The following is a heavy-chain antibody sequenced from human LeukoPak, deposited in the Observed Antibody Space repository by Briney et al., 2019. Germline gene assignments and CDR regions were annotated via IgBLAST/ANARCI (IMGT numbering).Heavy chain of an antibody. CDR1: GYTFTSYG. CDR3: ASMRGFCSSTSCYEGDY. D-gene: IGHD2-2*01. J-gene: IGHJ4*02. Sequence: ASVKVSCKASGYTFTSYGISWVRQAPGQGLEWMGWISAYNGNTNYAQKLQGRVTMTTDTSTSTAYMELRSLRSDDTAVYYCASMRGFCSSTSCYEGDYWGQGTLVTVSS. V-gene: IGHV1-18*01. CDR2: ISAYNGNT.